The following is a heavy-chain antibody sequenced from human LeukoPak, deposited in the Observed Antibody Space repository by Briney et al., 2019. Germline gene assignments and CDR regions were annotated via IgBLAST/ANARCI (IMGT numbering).Heavy chain of an antibody. D-gene: IGHD3-3*01. J-gene: IGHJ4*02. V-gene: IGHV3-23*01. CDR2: ISGSGGST. CDR1: GFTFSNYA. Sequence: GGSLRLSCAASGFTFSNYAMSWVRQAPGKGLEWVSGISGSGGSTYYADSVKGRFTISRDNSKNTLYLQMNSLRPEDTAVYFCAKDWSGALAGDKAGFDYWGQGTLVTVSS. CDR3: AKDWSGALAGDKAGFDY.